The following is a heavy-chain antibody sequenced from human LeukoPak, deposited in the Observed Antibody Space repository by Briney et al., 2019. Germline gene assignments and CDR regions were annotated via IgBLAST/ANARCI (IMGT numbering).Heavy chain of an antibody. CDR1: GYTFTGYY. CDR2: INPNSGGT. Sequence: VASVKVSCKAPGYTFTGYYMHWVRQAPGQGLEWMGRINPNSGGTNYAQKFQGRVTMTRDTSISTAYMELSRLRSDDTAVYYCARGEANGLRYFDWLLDWGQGTLVTVSS. CDR3: ARGEANGLRYFDWLLD. J-gene: IGHJ4*02. D-gene: IGHD3-9*01. V-gene: IGHV1-2*06.